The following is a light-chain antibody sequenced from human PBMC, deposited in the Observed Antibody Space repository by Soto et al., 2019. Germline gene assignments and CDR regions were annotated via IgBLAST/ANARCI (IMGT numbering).Light chain of an antibody. CDR2: AAS. V-gene: IGKV1-39*01. J-gene: IGKJ5*01. CDR3: QQSYSTPFVT. CDR1: QSISSY. Sequence: DIQMTQSPSSLSASVGDGVTITCRASQSISSYLNWYQQKPGKAPKLLIYAASSLQSGVPSRFSGSRSGTDFTLTISSLQPEDFATYYCQQSYSTPFVTFGQGTRLEI.